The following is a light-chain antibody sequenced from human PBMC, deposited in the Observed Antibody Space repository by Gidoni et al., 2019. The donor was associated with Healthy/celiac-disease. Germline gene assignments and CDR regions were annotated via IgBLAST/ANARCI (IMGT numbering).Light chain of an antibody. V-gene: IGKV3-15*01. CDR2: CAS. Sequence: EIVMTQAPATLSVSPGERATLSCRASQSVSSNLALYQQKPGQAPRLLIYCASTRATGIPARFSGSGSGTEFTLTISSLQSEDFAVYYCQQYNNWPPKTFGQGTKVEIK. CDR3: QQYNNWPPKT. J-gene: IGKJ1*01. CDR1: QSVSSN.